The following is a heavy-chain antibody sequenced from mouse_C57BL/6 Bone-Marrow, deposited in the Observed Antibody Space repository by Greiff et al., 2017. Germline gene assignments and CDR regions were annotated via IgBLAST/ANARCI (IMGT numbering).Heavy chain of an antibody. Sequence: QVQLKQSGPGLVAPSQSLSITCTVSGFSLTSYAISWVRQPPGKGLEWLGVIWTGRGTNYNSALKSRLSISKDNSKSQVFLKMNSLQTDDTARYYCARPYYYGSSPFAYWGQGTLVTVSA. CDR1: GFSLTSYA. CDR3: ARPYYYGSSPFAY. CDR2: IWTGRGT. V-gene: IGHV2-9-1*01. J-gene: IGHJ3*01. D-gene: IGHD1-1*01.